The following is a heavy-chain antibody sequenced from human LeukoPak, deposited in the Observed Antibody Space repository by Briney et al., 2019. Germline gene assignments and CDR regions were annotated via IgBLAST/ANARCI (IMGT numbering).Heavy chain of an antibody. V-gene: IGHV3-23*01. Sequence: GGSLRLSCAASGFTFSSYAMSWVRQAPGKGLEWVLAISGSGGSTYYADSVKGRFTISRDNSKNTLYLQMNSLRAEDTAVYYCAKDLLQDSGSYYNFPNDYWGQGTLVTVSS. CDR1: GFTFSSYA. J-gene: IGHJ4*02. CDR3: AKDLLQDSGSYYNFPNDY. CDR2: ISGSGGST. D-gene: IGHD3-10*01.